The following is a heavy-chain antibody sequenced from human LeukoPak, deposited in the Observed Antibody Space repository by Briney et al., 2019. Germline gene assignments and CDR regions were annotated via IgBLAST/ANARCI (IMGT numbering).Heavy chain of an antibody. J-gene: IGHJ4*02. Sequence: GGSLRLSCAASGFTFSSYAMSWVRQAPGKGLEWVSAISGSGDNTYYADSVKGRFTISRDNSENTLYLQMNSLRAEDTAVYYCAKSGGSYPYYFDYWGQGTLVTVSS. CDR2: ISGSGDNT. V-gene: IGHV3-23*01. CDR1: GFTFSSYA. D-gene: IGHD1-26*01. CDR3: AKSGGSYPYYFDY.